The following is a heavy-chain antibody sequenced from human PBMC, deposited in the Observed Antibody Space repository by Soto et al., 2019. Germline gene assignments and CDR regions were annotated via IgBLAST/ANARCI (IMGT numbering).Heavy chain of an antibody. D-gene: IGHD1-1*01. CDR2: ISAHNGNT. Sequence: QVHLVQSGAEVKEPGASVKVSCKGSGYAFTTYGITWVRQAPGQGLEWMGWISAHNGNTNYAQKPQGRVTVTRDTSTSTAYMELRSLRSDDTAVYYCARGRYGDYWGQGALVTVSS. J-gene: IGHJ4*02. V-gene: IGHV1-18*01. CDR1: GYAFTTYG. CDR3: ARGRYGDY.